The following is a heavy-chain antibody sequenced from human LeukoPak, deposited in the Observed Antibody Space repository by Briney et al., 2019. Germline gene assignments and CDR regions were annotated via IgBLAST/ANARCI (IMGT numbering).Heavy chain of an antibody. V-gene: IGHV3-23*01. D-gene: IGHD3-22*01. CDR3: ARDREVSPYDSSGGDWFDP. J-gene: IGHJ5*02. CDR2: ISGSGGST. CDR1: GFTFSSYA. Sequence: PGGSLRLSCAASGFTFSSYAMSWVRQAPGKGLEWVSAISGSGGSTYYADSVKGRFTISRDNSKNTLYLQMNSLRAEDTAVYYCARDREVSPYDSSGGDWFDPWGQGTLVTVSS.